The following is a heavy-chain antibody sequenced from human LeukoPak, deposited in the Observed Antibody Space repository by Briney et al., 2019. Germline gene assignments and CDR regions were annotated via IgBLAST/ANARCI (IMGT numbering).Heavy chain of an antibody. V-gene: IGHV3-7*01. CDR2: IKQDGSEK. CDR1: GFTFSSYA. CDR3: AGDRSYMDV. J-gene: IGHJ6*03. Sequence: GGSLRLSCAVSGFTFSSYAMSWVRQAPGKGLEWVANIKQDGSEKYYVDSVRGRFTISRDNAKNSLYLQMNSLRAEDTAVYYCAGDRSYMDVWGKGTTVTVSS.